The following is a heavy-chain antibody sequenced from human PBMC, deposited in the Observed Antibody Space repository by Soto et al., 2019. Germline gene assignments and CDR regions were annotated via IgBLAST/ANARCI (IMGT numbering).Heavy chain of an antibody. Sequence: QVQLQESGPGLVKPSQTLSLTCTVSGGSISSGGYYWSWIRQHPGKGLEWIGYIYYSGSTYYNPSLKSRVTISVDTSKNQFSLKLSSVTAADTAVYYCTREVPATVYFDYWGQGTLVTVSS. D-gene: IGHD2-2*01. CDR3: TREVPATVYFDY. CDR2: IYYSGST. J-gene: IGHJ4*02. V-gene: IGHV4-31*03. CDR1: GGSISSGGYY.